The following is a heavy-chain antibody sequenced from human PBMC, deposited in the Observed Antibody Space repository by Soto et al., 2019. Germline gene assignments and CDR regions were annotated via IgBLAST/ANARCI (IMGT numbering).Heavy chain of an antibody. CDR3: ARVFTYYYDSSGYFQRRGAFDI. V-gene: IGHV3-33*01. CDR2: IWNDGSNK. D-gene: IGHD3-22*01. Sequence: GGTLSLSCAASEFTFSIYGIQCVCQAPGKDREQVAVIWNDGSNKYYVDSVKGRFTISRDNSKNTLYLQMNSLRAGDTAVYYCARVFTYYYDSSGYFQRRGAFDIWGHGTMVTGSS. CDR1: EFTFSIYG. J-gene: IGHJ3*02.